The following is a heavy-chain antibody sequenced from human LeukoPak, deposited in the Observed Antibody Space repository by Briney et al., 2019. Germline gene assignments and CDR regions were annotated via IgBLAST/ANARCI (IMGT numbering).Heavy chain of an antibody. V-gene: IGHV3-23*01. J-gene: IGHJ4*02. CDR2: ISGSGGST. CDR1: GGTFSSYA. CDR3: AKFKWSTGESPFDY. D-gene: IGHD7-27*01. Sequence: SCKASGGTFSSYAMSWVRQAPGKGLEWVSAISGSGGSTYYADSVKGRFTISRDNSKNTLYLQMNSLRAEDTAVYYCAKFKWSTGESPFDYWGQGTLVTVSS.